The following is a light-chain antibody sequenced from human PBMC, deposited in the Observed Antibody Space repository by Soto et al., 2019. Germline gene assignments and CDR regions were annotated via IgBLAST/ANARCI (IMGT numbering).Light chain of an antibody. CDR3: QQYNNWPLA. J-gene: IGKJ5*01. CDR1: QTVERW. Sequence: DIQMTQSPSTLSASVGDRVTITCRASQTVERWLAWYQQKPGKAPNLLISDVSSLESGVPSRFSGSGSATEFTLTISGLQPDDFATYYCQQYNNWPLAFGQGTRLEIK. V-gene: IGKV1-5*01. CDR2: DVS.